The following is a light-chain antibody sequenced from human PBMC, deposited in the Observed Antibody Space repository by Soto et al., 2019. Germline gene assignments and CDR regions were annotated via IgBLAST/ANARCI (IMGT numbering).Light chain of an antibody. J-gene: IGKJ4*01. Sequence: ESLWTQSPCTLSLSPGERATLSCRASQSVKNDYLAWYQQRPGLAPRLLIFGASGRATGIPDRFSGSGSGTDFTLTISRLEPEDFAIYYCQQYGTSPLTFGGGTKVDIK. CDR2: GAS. CDR1: QSVKNDY. CDR3: QQYGTSPLT. V-gene: IGKV3-20*01.